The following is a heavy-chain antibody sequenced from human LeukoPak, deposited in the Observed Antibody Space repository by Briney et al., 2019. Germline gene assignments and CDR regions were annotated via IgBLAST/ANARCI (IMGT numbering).Heavy chain of an antibody. CDR2: IYYSGTT. V-gene: IGHV4-59*01. J-gene: IGHJ5*02. D-gene: IGHD3-3*01. CDR3: ARGSILRVSINWFDP. CDR1: GGSMSSYY. Sequence: PSETLSLTCPVPGGSMSSYYWSWSRQPPGKGLEWIGYIYYSGTTKYNPSLKSRLTMSVDTSENQISLRLSSVTAADTAVYYCARGSILRVSINWFDPWGQGTLVTVSS.